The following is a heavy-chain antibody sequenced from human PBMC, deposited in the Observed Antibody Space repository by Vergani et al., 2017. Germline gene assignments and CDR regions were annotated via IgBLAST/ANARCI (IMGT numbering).Heavy chain of an antibody. CDR3: ARDLKGIAAFDP. CDR2: IIPILGIA. Sequence: QVQLVQSGAEVKKPGSSVKVSCKASGGTFSSYTISWVRQAPGQGLEWMGRIIPILGIANYAQKFQGRVTITADKSTSTAYMELCSLRSEDTAVYYCARDLKGIAAFDPWGQGTLVTVSS. J-gene: IGHJ5*02. CDR1: GGTFSSYT. V-gene: IGHV1-69*02. D-gene: IGHD6-13*01.